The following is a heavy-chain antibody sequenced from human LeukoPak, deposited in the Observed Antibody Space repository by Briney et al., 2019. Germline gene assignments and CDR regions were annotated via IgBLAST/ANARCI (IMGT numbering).Heavy chain of an antibody. Sequence: GESLKISCKGSGYSFTSSWIGWVRQMPGKGLEWMGIIYPGDSDTRYSPSFQGQVTISADKSISTAYLQWSSLKASDTAMYYCGRHAGYCSSTSCYYIAAALYYFDYWGQGTLVTVSS. J-gene: IGHJ4*02. CDR3: GRHAGYCSSTSCYYIAAALYYFDY. CDR2: IYPGDSDT. D-gene: IGHD2-2*01. V-gene: IGHV5-51*01. CDR1: GYSFTSSW.